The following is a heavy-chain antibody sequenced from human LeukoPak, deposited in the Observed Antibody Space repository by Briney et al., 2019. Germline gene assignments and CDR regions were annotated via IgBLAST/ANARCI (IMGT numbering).Heavy chain of an antibody. CDR3: ARVKRSDYYDSSGYYYLFDY. J-gene: IGHJ4*02. CDR1: GGSISSSNW. V-gene: IGHV4-4*02. CDR2: IYHSGST. D-gene: IGHD3-22*01. Sequence: SGTLSLTCAVSGGSISSSNWWSWVRQPPGKGLEWIGEIYHSGSTNYNPSLKSRVTISVDRSKNQFSLKLSSVTAADTAVYYCARVKRSDYYDSSGYYYLFDYWGQGTLVTVSS.